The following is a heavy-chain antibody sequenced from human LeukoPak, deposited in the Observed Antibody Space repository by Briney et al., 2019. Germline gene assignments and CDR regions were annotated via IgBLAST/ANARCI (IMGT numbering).Heavy chain of an antibody. J-gene: IGHJ4*02. D-gene: IGHD5-12*01. CDR3: ARTDSGYDYPYFDY. CDR2: IYHSGST. V-gene: IGHV4-4*02. Sequence: SETLSLACAVSGGSISSSNWWSWIRQPPGKGLEWIGEIYHSGSTNYNPSLKSRVTISVDKSKTQFSLKLSSVTAADTAVYYCARTDSGYDYPYFDYWGQGTLVTVSS. CDR1: GGSISSSNW.